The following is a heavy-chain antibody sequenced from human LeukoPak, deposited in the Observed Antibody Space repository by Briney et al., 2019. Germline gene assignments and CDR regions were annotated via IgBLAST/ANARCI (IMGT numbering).Heavy chain of an antibody. V-gene: IGHV1-2*02. CDR3: ASIDTMVIKLYFYVMDV. CDR2: INPDNGGT. Sequence: ASVKVSCKASGYTFTDYYMHWIRQAPGQGLEWMGWINPDNGGTNYPLKFEGRVTMTRDTSISTAYMELSRLRSDDTAVYYCASIDTMVIKLYFYVMDVWGQGTTVTVSS. CDR1: GYTFTDYY. D-gene: IGHD3-10*01. J-gene: IGHJ6*02.